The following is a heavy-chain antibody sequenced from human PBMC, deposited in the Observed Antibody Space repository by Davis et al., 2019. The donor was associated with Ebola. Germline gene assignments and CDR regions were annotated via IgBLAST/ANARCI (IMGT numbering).Heavy chain of an antibody. V-gene: IGHV3-21*01. CDR3: ARGRAEAGLFYYYYYYMDV. CDR1: GFTFNSYS. D-gene: IGHD6-19*01. CDR2: ISSISSYI. Sequence: PGGSLRLSCAASGFTFNSYSMNWVRQAPGKGLEWVSSISSISSYIYYSDSVKGRFTISRDNAKNSLYLQMNSLGAEDTAVYFCARGRAEAGLFYYYYYYMDVWGKGTTVTVSS. J-gene: IGHJ6*03.